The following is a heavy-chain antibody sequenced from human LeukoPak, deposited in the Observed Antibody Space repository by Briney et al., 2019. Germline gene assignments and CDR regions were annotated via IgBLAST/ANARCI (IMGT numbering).Heavy chain of an antibody. CDR2: IYHSGST. V-gene: IGHV4-38-2*01. CDR1: GYSISSGYY. J-gene: IGHJ3*02. Sequence: SETLSLTCAVSGYSISSGYYWGWIRQPPGKGLEWIGSIYHSGSTYYNPSLKSRVTISVDTSKNQFSLKLSSVTAADTAVYYCARHEAIRLAKGLINSYAFDIWGQGTMVTVSS. CDR3: ARHEAIRLAKGLINSYAFDI. D-gene: IGHD4-23*01.